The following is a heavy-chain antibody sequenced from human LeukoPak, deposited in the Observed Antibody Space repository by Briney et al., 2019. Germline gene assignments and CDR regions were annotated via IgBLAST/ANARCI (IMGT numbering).Heavy chain of an antibody. Sequence: SCKASGGTFSSYAMHWVRQAPGKGLEWVAVISYDGSNKYYADSVKGRFTISRDNSKNTLYLQMNSLRAEDTAVYYCARGQQWLVPCLFDYWGQGTLVTVSS. V-gene: IGHV3-30*04. D-gene: IGHD6-19*01. CDR1: GGTFSSYA. CDR3: ARGQQWLVPCLFDY. J-gene: IGHJ4*02. CDR2: ISYDGSNK.